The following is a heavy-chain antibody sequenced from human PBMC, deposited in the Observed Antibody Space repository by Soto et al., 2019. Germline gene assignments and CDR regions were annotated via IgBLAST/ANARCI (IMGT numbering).Heavy chain of an antibody. D-gene: IGHD5-12*01. J-gene: IGHJ6*02. CDR2: ISASNGNP. CDR1: GYTFTSYG. CDR3: ARDTDTAMVGAEYSGYDIPPNYYYYYGMDV. Sequence: GASVKVSCKASGYTFTSYGISWVRQAPGQGLEWMGRISASNGNPNYAQKLQGRVTMTTDTSTSTAYMELSSLRSEDTAVYYCARDTDTAMVGAEYSGYDIPPNYYYYYGMDVWG. V-gene: IGHV1-18*01.